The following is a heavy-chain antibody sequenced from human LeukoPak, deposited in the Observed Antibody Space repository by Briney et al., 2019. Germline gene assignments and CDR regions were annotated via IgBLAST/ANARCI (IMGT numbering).Heavy chain of an antibody. CDR2: ITHSGST. Sequence: SETLSLTCAVYGGSFSGFYWSWIRQSPGKGLEWIGEITHSGSTNYNPSLKSRVTISVDTSKNQFSLKLTSVTTADTAVYYCAGEDYFDSSGYASWRFDIWGQGTMVTVSS. CDR1: GGSFSGFY. V-gene: IGHV4-34*01. D-gene: IGHD3-22*01. J-gene: IGHJ3*02. CDR3: AGEDYFDSSGYASWRFDI.